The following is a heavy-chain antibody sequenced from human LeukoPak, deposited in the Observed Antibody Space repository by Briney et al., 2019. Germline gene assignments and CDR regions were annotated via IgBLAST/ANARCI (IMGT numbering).Heavy chain of an antibody. D-gene: IGHD3-10*01. J-gene: IGHJ5*02. CDR3: ARLKRQYYYGSGSYSDNWFDP. Sequence: GESLKISCKGSGYSFTSYWIGWVRQMPGKGLEWMGIIYPGDSDTRYSPSFQGQVTISADKSISTAYLQWSSLKASDTAMYYCARLKRQYYYGSGSYSDNWFDPWGQGTLVTVSS. CDR2: IYPGDSDT. V-gene: IGHV5-51*01. CDR1: GYSFTSYW.